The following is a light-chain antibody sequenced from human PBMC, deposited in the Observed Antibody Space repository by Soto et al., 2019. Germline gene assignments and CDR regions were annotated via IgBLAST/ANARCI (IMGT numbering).Light chain of an antibody. J-gene: IGKJ4*01. CDR2: DAS. Sequence: AIQLTQSPSSLSASVGDRVIITCRASQGISSALAWYQQKPGKAPKVLMYDASNLEGGVPSRFRGSGSGTNFTLTISSLQPEDFATSYCQQFKSYPLTFGGGTEIEI. CDR1: QGISSA. V-gene: IGKV1-13*02. CDR3: QQFKSYPLT.